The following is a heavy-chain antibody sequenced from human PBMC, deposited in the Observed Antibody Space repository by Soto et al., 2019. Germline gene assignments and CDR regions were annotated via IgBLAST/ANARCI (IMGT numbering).Heavy chain of an antibody. CDR2: INAGNGNA. V-gene: IGHV1-3*01. Sequence: GASVKVSCKTSGYTFTNYAMHWVRRAPGQRLEWMGWINAGNGNAEYSQKFQGRVTITRDTSASTAYMELSSLTSEDTAVYSCARRHSTSGGFDHWGQGTLVTVS. D-gene: IGHD6-6*01. CDR1: GYTFTNYA. CDR3: ARRHSTSGGFDH. J-gene: IGHJ4*02.